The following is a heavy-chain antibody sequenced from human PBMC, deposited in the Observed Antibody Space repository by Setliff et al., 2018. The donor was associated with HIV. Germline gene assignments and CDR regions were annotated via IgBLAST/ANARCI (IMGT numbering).Heavy chain of an antibody. CDR3: ARDLGSVTLFGVVIQGAFDI. Sequence: WASVKVSCKVSGYSLTELSMHWVRQAPGQGPEWLGWINPNSGGTGCAQKFQGRVTVTSDTSTSTVHMELSSLRSDDTAVYYCARDLGSVTLFGVVIQGAFDIWGQGTIVTVSS. CDR1: GYSLTELS. J-gene: IGHJ3*02. CDR2: INPNSGGT. D-gene: IGHD3-3*01. V-gene: IGHV1-2*02.